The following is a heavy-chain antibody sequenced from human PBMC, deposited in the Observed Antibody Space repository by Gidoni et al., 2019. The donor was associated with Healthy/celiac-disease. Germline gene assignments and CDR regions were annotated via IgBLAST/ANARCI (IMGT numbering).Heavy chain of an antibody. J-gene: IGHJ3*02. Sequence: QVQLVESGGGVVQPGRSLRLSCAASGFTFSSYGMHWVRQAPGKGLEWVAVISYDGSNKYYADSVKGRFTISRDNAKNTQYLQMNSLRAEDTAVYYCAKVATDDAFDIWGQGTMVTVSS. CDR3: AKVATDDAFDI. CDR1: GFTFSSYG. CDR2: ISYDGSNK. V-gene: IGHV3-30*18.